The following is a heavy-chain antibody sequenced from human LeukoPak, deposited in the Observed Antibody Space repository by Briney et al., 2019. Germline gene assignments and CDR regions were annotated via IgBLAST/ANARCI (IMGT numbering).Heavy chain of an antibody. CDR1: GFTFSSYG. Sequence: GGSLRLXCAASGFTFSSYGMHWVRQAPGKELEWVAVIWYDGSNKYYADSVKGRFTISRDNSKNTLYLQMNSLRAEDTAVYYCAKEGYDYVWGSYPQPFDYWGQGTLVTVSS. CDR2: IWYDGSNK. CDR3: AKEGYDYVWGSYPQPFDY. D-gene: IGHD3-16*02. V-gene: IGHV3-33*06. J-gene: IGHJ4*02.